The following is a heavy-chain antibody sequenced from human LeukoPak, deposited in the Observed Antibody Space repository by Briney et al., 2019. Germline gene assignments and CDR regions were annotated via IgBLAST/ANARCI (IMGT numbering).Heavy chain of an antibody. CDR1: GFTFNNYA. V-gene: IGHV3-30*02. CDR2: IRIDGTSK. D-gene: IGHD3-10*01. J-gene: IGHJ4*02. Sequence: GGSLRLSCAASGFTFNNYAMHWVRQAPGKGLEWLAFIRIDGTSKYYADFVKGRFTISRDNSKYTVFLQMNSLRPEDTAAYFCARDQAGSGHYADHWGQGTLVTVSS. CDR3: ARDQAGSGHYADH.